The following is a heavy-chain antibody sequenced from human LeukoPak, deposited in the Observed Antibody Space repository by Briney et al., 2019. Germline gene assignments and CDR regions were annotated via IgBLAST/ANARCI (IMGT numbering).Heavy chain of an antibody. Sequence: GGSLRLSCAASRFTFRNAWMSWVRQAPGKGLEWVGRINSKTDSGTTDYAAPVKGGFTISRDDSKNTLYLQINSQKTEDTAVYYCTTDISGSYYVVGVIDYWGQGTLVTVSS. CDR3: TTDISGSYYVVGVIDY. V-gene: IGHV3-15*01. CDR1: RFTFRNAW. CDR2: INSKTDSGTT. D-gene: IGHD1-26*01. J-gene: IGHJ4*02.